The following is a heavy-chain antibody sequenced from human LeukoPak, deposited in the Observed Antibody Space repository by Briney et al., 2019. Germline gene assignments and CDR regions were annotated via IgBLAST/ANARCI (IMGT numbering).Heavy chain of an antibody. J-gene: IGHJ4*02. Sequence: SETLSLTCTVSGGSISSYYWSWIRQPAGEGLEWIGRIYTSGSTNYNPSLKSRVTMSVDTSKNQFSLKLSSVTAADTAVYYCARGGDCSSTSCYYYFDYWGQGTLVTVSS. D-gene: IGHD2-2*01. CDR1: GGSISSYY. CDR2: IYTSGST. V-gene: IGHV4-4*07. CDR3: ARGGDCSSTSCYYYFDY.